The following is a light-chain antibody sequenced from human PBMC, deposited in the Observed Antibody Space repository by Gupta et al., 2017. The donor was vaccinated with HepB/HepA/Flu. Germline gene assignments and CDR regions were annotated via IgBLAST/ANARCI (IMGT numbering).Light chain of an antibody. V-gene: IGKV3-11*01. Sequence: DTLLTQSPATLSLSPGERATLSCRASQSISRYLAWYQQKPGHPPRLLISDASNRATGVPARFRGSGSGTDFTLTISSLEPEDFAVYYCQQRTNWQYSFGQGTXLEIK. CDR3: QQRTNWQYS. J-gene: IGKJ2*01. CDR2: DAS. CDR1: QSISRY.